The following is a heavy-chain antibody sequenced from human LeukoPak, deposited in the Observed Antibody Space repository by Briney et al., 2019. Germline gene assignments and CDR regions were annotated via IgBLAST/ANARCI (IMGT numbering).Heavy chain of an antibody. Sequence: SETLSLTCIVSGGSISSSSYYWGWIRQPPGKGLEWIGSIYYSGSTYYNPSLKSRVTISVDTSKNQFSLKLSSVTAADTAVYYCARSNYLVAGNRYDILTGYPLAYFDYWGQGTLVTVSS. J-gene: IGHJ4*02. CDR2: IYYSGST. CDR1: GGSISSSSYY. V-gene: IGHV4-39*01. D-gene: IGHD3-9*01. CDR3: ARSNYLVAGNRYDILTGYPLAYFDY.